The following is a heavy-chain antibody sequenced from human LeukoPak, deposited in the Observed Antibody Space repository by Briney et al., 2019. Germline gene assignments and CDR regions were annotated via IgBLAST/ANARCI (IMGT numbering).Heavy chain of an antibody. CDR1: GGSISSSSYY. CDR2: VYFRGST. J-gene: IGHJ3*02. CDR3: ARHVRASGSGSYAFDI. V-gene: IGHV4-39*01. D-gene: IGHD3-10*01. Sequence: KPSETLSLTCTVSGGSISSSSYYWGWIRQPPGKGLEWIGNVYFRGSTYYNPSLKSRVTISVDTSKNQFSLKLNSVTAADTAVYYCARHVRASGSGSYAFDIWGQGTMVTVSS.